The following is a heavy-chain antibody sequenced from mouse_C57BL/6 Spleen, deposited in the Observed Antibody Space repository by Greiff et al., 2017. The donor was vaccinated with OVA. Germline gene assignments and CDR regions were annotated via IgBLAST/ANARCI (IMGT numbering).Heavy chain of an antibody. CDR1: GYAFSSYW. CDR3: ARLGPLFDYGSSYHYFDY. CDR2: IYPGDGDT. Sequence: QVQLQQSGAELVKPGASVKISCKASGYAFSSYWMNWVKRRPGKGLEWIGQIYPGDGDTNYNGKFKGKATLTADKSSSTAYMQLSSLTSEDSAVYFCARLGPLFDYGSSYHYFDYWGQGTTLTVSS. V-gene: IGHV1-80*01. J-gene: IGHJ2*01. D-gene: IGHD1-1*01.